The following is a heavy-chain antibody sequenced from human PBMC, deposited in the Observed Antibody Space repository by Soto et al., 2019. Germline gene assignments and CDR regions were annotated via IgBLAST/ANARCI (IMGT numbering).Heavy chain of an antibody. J-gene: IGHJ6*02. CDR2: IYESGST. CDR1: GGSISGGGYS. CDR3: ARAHYGDYGYGMDV. D-gene: IGHD4-17*01. V-gene: IGHV4-30-2*01. Sequence: PSETLSLTCAVAGGSISGGGYSWSWIRQPPGKGLEWIGYIYESGSTYYNPSLKSRVTISVDRSKNQFSLKLSSVTAADTAVYYCARAHYGDYGYGMDVWGQGTTVTVS.